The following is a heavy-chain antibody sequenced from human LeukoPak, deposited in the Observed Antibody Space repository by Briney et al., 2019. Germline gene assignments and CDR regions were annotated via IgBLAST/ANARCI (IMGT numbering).Heavy chain of an antibody. CDR1: GGSISSYY. Sequence: SETLSLTCTVSGGSISSYYWSWIRQPPGKGLEWIGYIYYSGSTNYNPSLKSRVTISVDTSKNQFSLKLSSVTAADTAVYYCARHGLGAMGHFDYWGQGTLVTVSS. V-gene: IGHV4-59*08. D-gene: IGHD5-18*01. CDR2: IYYSGST. J-gene: IGHJ4*02. CDR3: ARHGLGAMGHFDY.